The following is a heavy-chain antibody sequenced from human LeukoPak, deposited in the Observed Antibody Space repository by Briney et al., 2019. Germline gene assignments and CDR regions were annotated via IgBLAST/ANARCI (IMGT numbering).Heavy chain of an antibody. D-gene: IGHD2-15*01. J-gene: IGHJ3*02. CDR2: IVVGSGNT. CDR3: AALGLGYCSGGGCYRDAFDI. CDR1: GFTFTSSA. Sequence: SVKVSCKASGFTFTSSAVQWVRQARGQRLEWIGWIVVGSGNTNYAQKFQERVTITRDMSTSTAYMELSSLRSEDTAVYYCAALGLGYCSGGGCYRDAFDIWGQGTMVTVSS. V-gene: IGHV1-58*01.